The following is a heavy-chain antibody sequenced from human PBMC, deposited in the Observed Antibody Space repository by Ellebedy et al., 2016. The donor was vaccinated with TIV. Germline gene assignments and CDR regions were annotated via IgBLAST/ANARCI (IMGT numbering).Heavy chain of an antibody. CDR3: ARDSVLRAGNWLDP. CDR2: INPSGAYT. V-gene: IGHV1-46*01. J-gene: IGHJ5*02. D-gene: IGHD3-10*01. CDR1: GGVFTSFG. Sequence: AASVKVSCKATGGVFTSFGLSWVRQDPGQGLEWMGIINPSGAYTTYAQQFQGRFTMTRDTSTSTVYMELSSLRSEDLAVYYCARDSVLRAGNWLDPWGQGTLVTVSS.